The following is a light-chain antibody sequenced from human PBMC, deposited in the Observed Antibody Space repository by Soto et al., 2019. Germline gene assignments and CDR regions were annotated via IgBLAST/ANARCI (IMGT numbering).Light chain of an antibody. CDR1: SSDVGGYNY. J-gene: IGLJ3*02. V-gene: IGLV2-14*01. CDR3: SSYTSSSTWV. Sequence: QSVLTQPASVSGSPGQSITISCTGTSSDVGGYNYVSWYQHYPGKAPKLMIYEVSNRPSGVSSRFSGSKSGNTASLTISGLQAEDEADYYCSSYTSSSTWVFGGGTQLTVL. CDR2: EVS.